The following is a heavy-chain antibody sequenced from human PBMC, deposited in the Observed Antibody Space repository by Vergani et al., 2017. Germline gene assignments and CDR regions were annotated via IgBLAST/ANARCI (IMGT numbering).Heavy chain of an antibody. Sequence: VQLVESGGGLVQPGGSLRLSCAASGFTVSSNYMSWVRQAPGKGLEWVSVIYSGGSTYYADSVKGRFTISRDNSKNTLYLQMNSLRAEDTAVYYCARDSGSIAVAAMGYWGQGTLVTVSS. CDR1: GFTVSSNY. D-gene: IGHD6-19*01. J-gene: IGHJ4*02. CDR3: ARDSGSIAVAAMGY. V-gene: IGHV3-66*02. CDR2: IYSGGST.